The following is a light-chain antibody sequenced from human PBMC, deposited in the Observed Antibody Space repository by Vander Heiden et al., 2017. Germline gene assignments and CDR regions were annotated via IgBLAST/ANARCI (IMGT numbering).Light chain of an antibody. J-gene: IGKJ4*01. CDR3: QQSYSTLPT. V-gene: IGKV1-39*01. Sequence: DIQMTQSPSSLSASVGDRVTITCRASQSISSYLNWYQQKPGKAPKLLIYAASSLQSGVPSRFSGSGSGTDFTLTISSLQPEDFATYDCQQSYSTLPTFGGGTKVEIK. CDR2: AAS. CDR1: QSISSY.